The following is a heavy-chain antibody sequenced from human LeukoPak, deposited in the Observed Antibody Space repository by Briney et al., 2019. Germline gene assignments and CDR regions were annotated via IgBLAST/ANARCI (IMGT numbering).Heavy chain of an antibody. J-gene: IGHJ4*02. Sequence: GASLKISCRGSGYSFTSHWIGWVRQMPGKGLEWMAIIYAGDSGTRISPSFQGQVTFSADKSISTAYLQWSSLKASDTAIYYCTRHIAAAGPDYWGQGTLVTVSS. V-gene: IGHV5-51*01. D-gene: IGHD6-13*01. CDR2: IYAGDSGT. CDR1: GYSFTSHW. CDR3: TRHIAAAGPDY.